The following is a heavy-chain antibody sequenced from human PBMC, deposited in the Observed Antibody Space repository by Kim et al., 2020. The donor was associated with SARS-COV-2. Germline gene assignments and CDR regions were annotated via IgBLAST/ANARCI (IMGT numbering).Heavy chain of an antibody. D-gene: IGHD2-15*01. CDR3: AREGHCSGGSCYYYYGMDV. CDR2: INPNSGGT. J-gene: IGHJ6*02. Sequence: ASVKVSCKASGYTFTGYYMHWVRQAPGQGLEWMGRINPNSGGTNYAQKFQGRVTMTRDTSISTAYMELSRLRSDDTAVYYCAREGHCSGGSCYYYYGMDVWGQGTTVTVSS. CDR1: GYTFTGYY. V-gene: IGHV1-2*06.